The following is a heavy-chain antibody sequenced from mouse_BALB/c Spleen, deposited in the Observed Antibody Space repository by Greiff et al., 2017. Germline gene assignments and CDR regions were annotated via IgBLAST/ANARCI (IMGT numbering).Heavy chain of an antibody. CDR2: IRNKANGYTT. Sequence: EVKLVESGGGLVQPGGSLRLSCATSGFTFTDYYMSWVRQPPGKALEWLGFIRNKANGYTTEYSASVKGRFTISRDNSQSILYLQMNTLRAEDSATYYCAREGEVYAMDYWGQGTSVTVSS. V-gene: IGHV7-3*02. CDR1: GFTFTDYY. CDR3: AREGEVYAMDY. J-gene: IGHJ4*01.